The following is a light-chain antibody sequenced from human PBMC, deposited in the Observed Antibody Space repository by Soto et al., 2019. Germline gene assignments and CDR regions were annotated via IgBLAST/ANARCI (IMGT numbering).Light chain of an antibody. CDR1: QGINSY. J-gene: IGKJ1*01. CDR2: AAS. CDR3: QQLNSYPWT. Sequence: DIQLTQSPSFLSASVGDRITITCRASQGINSYLAWYQQKPGKAPKLLIYAASTLQSGVPSRFSGCGFGIEFTLTISSLQPEDFATYYCQQLNSYPWTFGQGTKVEIK. V-gene: IGKV1-9*01.